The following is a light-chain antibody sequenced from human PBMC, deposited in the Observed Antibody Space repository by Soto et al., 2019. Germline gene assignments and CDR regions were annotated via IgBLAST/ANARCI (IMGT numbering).Light chain of an antibody. J-gene: IGKJ1*01. Sequence: DIQMTQSPSSLSASIGDSVTITCRASQTIIGYLNWYQQKPGKATRLLINAASNLQSGVPSRFRGSGSETDFTLTITSLQPEDFATYYCQQSYNTPRTLGQGTKVDIK. CDR1: QTIIGY. V-gene: IGKV1-39*01. CDR3: QQSYNTPRT. CDR2: AAS.